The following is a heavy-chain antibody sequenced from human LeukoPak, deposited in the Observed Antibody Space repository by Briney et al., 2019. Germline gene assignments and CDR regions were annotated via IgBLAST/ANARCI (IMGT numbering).Heavy chain of an antibody. V-gene: IGHV3-30*18. CDR3: AKLSDTASLGY. Sequence: GGSLRLSCAASGFTFSSYGMHWVRQAPGKGQEWVAVISYDGSNKYYADSVKGRFTISRDNSKNTLYLQMNSLRAEDTAVYYCAKLSDTASLGYWGQGTLVTVSS. D-gene: IGHD5-18*01. CDR2: ISYDGSNK. J-gene: IGHJ4*02. CDR1: GFTFSSYG.